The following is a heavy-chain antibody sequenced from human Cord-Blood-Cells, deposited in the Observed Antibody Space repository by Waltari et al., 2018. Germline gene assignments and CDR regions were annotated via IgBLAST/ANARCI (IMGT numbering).Heavy chain of an antibody. CDR1: GFTVSSNY. D-gene: IGHD6-6*01. J-gene: IGHJ3*02. CDR3: ARAPGQLGACDI. V-gene: IGHV3-53*04. Sequence: EVQLVESGGGLVQPGGSLRLSCAASGFTVSSNYMSWVRQAPGKGREWCSGIYSGGSTYYADSVKGRFTISRHNSKNTLYLQMNSLRAEDTAVYHCARAPGQLGACDIWGQGTMVTVSS. CDR2: IYSGGST.